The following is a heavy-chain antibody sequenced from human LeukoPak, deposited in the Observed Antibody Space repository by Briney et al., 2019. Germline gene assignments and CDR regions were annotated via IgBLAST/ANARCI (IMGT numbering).Heavy chain of an antibody. D-gene: IGHD3-3*01. J-gene: IGHJ6*02. CDR3: AREGYYDFWSGYLGGRSGYGMDV. CDR2: IYTSGST. CDR1: GGSISSYY. Sequence: SETLSLTCTVSGGSISSYYWSWIRQPAGKGLEWIGRIYTSGSTNYNPSLKSRVTMSVDTSKNQFSLKLSSVTAADTAVYYCAREGYYDFWSGYLGGRSGYGMDVWGQGTTVTVSS. V-gene: IGHV4-4*07.